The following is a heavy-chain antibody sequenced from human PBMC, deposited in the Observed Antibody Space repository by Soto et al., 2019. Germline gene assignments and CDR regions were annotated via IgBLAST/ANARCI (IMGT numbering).Heavy chain of an antibody. CDR1: GGPISSFNW. J-gene: IGHJ4*02. D-gene: IGHD7-27*01. CDR2: ISLSGST. CDR3: AKGGLTLGHY. V-gene: IGHV4-4*02. Sequence: SETLSLTCTVSGGPISSFNWWSWVRQPPGKGLEWIGEISLSGSTSYNPSLKSRVVISVDRSKNQFSLNLNSVTAADTAVYYCAKGGLTLGHYWVQGALVTV.